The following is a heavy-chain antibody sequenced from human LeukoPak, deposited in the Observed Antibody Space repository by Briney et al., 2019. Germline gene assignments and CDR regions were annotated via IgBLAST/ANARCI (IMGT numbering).Heavy chain of an antibody. CDR1: GGSISSYY. CDR3: ARDLRSYYYDSSGYSYYFDY. D-gene: IGHD3-22*01. V-gene: IGHV4-4*07. J-gene: IGHJ4*02. Sequence: SETLSLTCTVSGGSISSYYWSWIRQPAGKGLEWIGRIYTSGSTNYNPSLKSRVTMSVDASKNQFSLKLSSVTAADTAVYYCARDLRSYYYDSSGYSYYFDYWGQGTLVTVSS. CDR2: IYTSGST.